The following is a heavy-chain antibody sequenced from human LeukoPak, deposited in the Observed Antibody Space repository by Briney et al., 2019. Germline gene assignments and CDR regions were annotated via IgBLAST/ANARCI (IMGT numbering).Heavy chain of an antibody. CDR1: GGSISTHY. D-gene: IGHD4-17*01. CDR2: MDSSGST. V-gene: IGHV4-59*11. CDR3: ARDMGDYGDYVFDY. Sequence: SETLSLTCTVSGGSISTHYWSWIRQPPWKGLEWIGYMDSSGSTNYNPSLKSRVTISVDASKNQFSLKLSSVTAADPAVYYCARDMGDYGDYVFDYWGQGTLVTVSS. J-gene: IGHJ4*02.